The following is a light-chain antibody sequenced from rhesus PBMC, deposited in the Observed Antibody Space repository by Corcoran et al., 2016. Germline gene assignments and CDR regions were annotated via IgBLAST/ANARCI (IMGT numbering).Light chain of an antibody. Sequence: QAAPTQAPSVSGSPRQSVTISCTGTSSDIGTNNRVSWYQQSPGKAPKLMIYDVNKRPSGVSDRFSGSKSGSTASLTISGLQAEDEADYYCSSYGSGSTYIFGDGTRLTVL. J-gene: IGLJ1*01. CDR1: SSDIGTNNR. CDR2: DVN. CDR3: SSYGSGSTYI. V-gene: IGLV2-13*03.